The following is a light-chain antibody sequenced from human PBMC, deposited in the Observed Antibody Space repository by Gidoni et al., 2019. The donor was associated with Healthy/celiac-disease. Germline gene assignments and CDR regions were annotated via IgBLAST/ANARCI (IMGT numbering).Light chain of an antibody. CDR1: SLRNYY. V-gene: IGLV3-19*01. J-gene: IGLJ3*02. CDR2: GKN. Sequence: SSELTQDPGVSVALGQTVRITCQGDSLRNYYASVYQQKPGQAPVLVIYGKNNRPSGIPDRFSGSSSGNTASLTISGSQAEDEADYYCNSRDISGNVVFGGGTKLTVL. CDR3: NSRDISGNVV.